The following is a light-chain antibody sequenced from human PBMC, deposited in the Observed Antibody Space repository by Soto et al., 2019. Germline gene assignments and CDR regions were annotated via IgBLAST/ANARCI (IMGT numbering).Light chain of an antibody. V-gene: IGKV3-11*01. J-gene: IGKJ5*01. CDR1: QSVSKY. Sequence: EIVLTQSPATLSLSPGERATLSCRTSQSVSKYFAWYQQKPGRAPRLLIYDASSRATGIPARFIGSGYGTDFTLTISSREPEDFAIYYCQQRSNWPITFGQGTRLEIK. CDR3: QQRSNWPIT. CDR2: DAS.